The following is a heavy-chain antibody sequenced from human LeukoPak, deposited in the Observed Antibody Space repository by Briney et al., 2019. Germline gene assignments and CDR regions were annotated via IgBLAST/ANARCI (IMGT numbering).Heavy chain of an antibody. CDR2: INPNSGGT. D-gene: IGHD1-26*01. CDR1: GYTFTGYY. CDR3: ARGAKWELPPSKNNWFDP. J-gene: IGHJ5*02. Sequence: ASVKVSCKASGYTFTGYYMHWVRQAPGQGLEWMGWINPNSGGTNYAQKFQGRVTMTRDTSISTAYMELSRLRSDDTAVYYCARGAKWELPPSKNNWFDPWGQGTLVTVSS. V-gene: IGHV1-2*02.